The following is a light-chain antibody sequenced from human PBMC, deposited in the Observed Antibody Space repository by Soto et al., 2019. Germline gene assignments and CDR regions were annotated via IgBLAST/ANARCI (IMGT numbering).Light chain of an antibody. CDR2: GAS. V-gene: IGKV3-20*01. Sequence: EIVLTQSPGTLSLSPGERATLSCRASQSVSNSYLAWYQQKPGQAPRLLIYGASRRATGIPDRFSGSGSGTDFTLTISRLEPEDSAVYYCQQYGRSPPYTFGQGTKLEIK. CDR1: QSVSNSY. J-gene: IGKJ2*01. CDR3: QQYGRSPPYT.